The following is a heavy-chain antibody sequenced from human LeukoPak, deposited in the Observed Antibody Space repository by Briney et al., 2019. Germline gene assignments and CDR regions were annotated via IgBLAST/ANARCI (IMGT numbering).Heavy chain of an antibody. Sequence: GGSLRLSCAASGFTFSSYWMSWVRQAPGKGLEWVANIKQDGSEKYYVDSVKGRFTISRDNAKNSLCLQMNSLRAEDTAVYYCARANYYGSGETYYFDYWGQGTLVTVSS. D-gene: IGHD3-10*01. CDR1: GFTFSSYW. J-gene: IGHJ4*02. CDR3: ARANYYGSGETYYFDY. CDR2: IKQDGSEK. V-gene: IGHV3-7*01.